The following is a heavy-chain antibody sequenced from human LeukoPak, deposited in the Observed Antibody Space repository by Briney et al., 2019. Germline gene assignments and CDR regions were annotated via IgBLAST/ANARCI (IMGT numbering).Heavy chain of an antibody. Sequence: ASVKFSCKASGYTFTGYYMHWVRQAPGQGLEWIGWINPNSGGTNYAQKFQGRVTMTRDTSISTAYMELSRLRSDDTAVYYCATDRYHSSGWYRFGYWGQGTLVTVSS. J-gene: IGHJ4*02. CDR2: INPNSGGT. D-gene: IGHD6-19*01. V-gene: IGHV1-2*02. CDR1: GYTFTGYY. CDR3: ATDRYHSSGWYRFGY.